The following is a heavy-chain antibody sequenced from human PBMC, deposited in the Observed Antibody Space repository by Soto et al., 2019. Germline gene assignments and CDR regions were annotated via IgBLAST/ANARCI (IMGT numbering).Heavy chain of an antibody. CDR2: INAGNGNT. CDR1: GYTFTSYA. V-gene: IGHV1-3*01. D-gene: IGHD3-22*01. Sequence: GASVKVSCKASGYTFTSYAMHWVRQAPGQRLEWMGWINAGNGNTKYSQKFQGRVTITRDTSASTAYMELSSLRSEDTAVYYCARKLSSGYYSFDYWGQGTLVTVSS. CDR3: ARKLSSGYYSFDY. J-gene: IGHJ4*02.